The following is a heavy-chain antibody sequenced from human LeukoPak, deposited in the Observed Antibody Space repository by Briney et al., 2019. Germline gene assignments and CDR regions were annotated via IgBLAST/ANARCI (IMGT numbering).Heavy chain of an antibody. CDR3: ASAGYGGSSGYYYENWFDP. D-gene: IGHD3-22*01. CDR2: IYYSGST. CDR1: GGSFSSSSYY. J-gene: IGHJ5*02. Sequence: PSETLSLTCTVSGGSFSSSSYYWGWIRQPPGKGLEWIWSIYYSGSTDYNPSLKSRVTISVDTSKNQFSLKLSFVTAADTAVYYCASAGYGGSSGYYYENWFDPWGQGTLVTVSS. V-gene: IGHV4-39*01.